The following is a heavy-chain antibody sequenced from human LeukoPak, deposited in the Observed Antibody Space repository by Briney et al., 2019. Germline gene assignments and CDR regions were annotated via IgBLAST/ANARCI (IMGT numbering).Heavy chain of an antibody. J-gene: IGHJ4*02. Sequence: SETLSLTCTVSGGSISSYYWSWTRQPPGKGLEWIGYIYYSGSTNYNPSLKSRVTISVDTSKNQFSLKLSSVTAADTAVYYCARGAGLLSYFDYWGQGTLVTVSS. CDR2: IYYSGST. CDR3: ARGAGLLSYFDY. CDR1: GGSISSYY. V-gene: IGHV4-59*01. D-gene: IGHD3-10*01.